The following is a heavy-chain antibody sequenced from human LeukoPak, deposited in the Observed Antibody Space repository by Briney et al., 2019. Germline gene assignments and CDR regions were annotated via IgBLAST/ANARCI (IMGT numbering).Heavy chain of an antibody. V-gene: IGHV4-34*01. J-gene: IGHJ3*02. CDR3: ARRGYYDSRRLDI. CDR1: GRSFSGYY. D-gene: IGHD3-22*01. Sequence: SETLSLTCAVYGRSFSGYYWSWIRQPPGKGLEWIGEINHSGSTNYNPSLKSRVTISVDTSKNQFSLKLSSVTAADTAVYYCARRGYYDSRRLDIWGQGTMVTVSS. CDR2: INHSGST.